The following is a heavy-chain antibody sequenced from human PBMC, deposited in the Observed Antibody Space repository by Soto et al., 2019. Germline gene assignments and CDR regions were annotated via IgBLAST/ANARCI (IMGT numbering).Heavy chain of an antibody. Sequence: EVQLVESGGGLVQPGRSLRLSCAASGFTFDDYAMHWVRQAPGKGLEWVSGISWNSGSIGYADSVKGRFTISRDNAKNSLYLKRTGLGAEDPALYYCEKVPGGSLVAMAVGGKGTPAPVP. CDR1: GFTFDDYA. D-gene: IGHD2-21*01. J-gene: IGHJ6*03. V-gene: IGHV3-9*01. CDR2: ISWNSGSI. CDR3: EKVPGGSLVAMAV.